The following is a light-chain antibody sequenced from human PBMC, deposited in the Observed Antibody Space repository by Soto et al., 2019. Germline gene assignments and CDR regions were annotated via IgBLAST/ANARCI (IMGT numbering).Light chain of an antibody. J-gene: IGLJ1*01. CDR2: DVT. CDR3: CSYAGSSTFYV. Sequence: QSALTQPRSVSGSPGQSVTISCSGTSSDVGGYNYVSWYQQYPGAAPKLMIYDVTMRPSGVPYRFSGSKSGNTASLTISGLQAEDEADYYCCSYAGSSTFYVFGGGTKVTVL. CDR1: SSDVGGYNY. V-gene: IGLV2-11*01.